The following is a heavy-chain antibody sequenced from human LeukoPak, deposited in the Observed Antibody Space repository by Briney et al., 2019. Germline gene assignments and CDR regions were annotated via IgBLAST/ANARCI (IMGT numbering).Heavy chain of an antibody. CDR1: GFSLSTSGVG. CDR3: AHRLSGATLGRYFDY. Sequence: SGPTLVNPTQTLTLTCTFSGFSLSTSGVGVGWIRQPLGKALEWLALIYWNDDKRYSPSLKSRLTITKDTSKNQVVLTMTNMDPVDTATYYCAHRLSGATLGRYFDYWGQGTLVTVSS. J-gene: IGHJ4*02. V-gene: IGHV2-5*01. D-gene: IGHD7-27*01. CDR2: IYWNDDK.